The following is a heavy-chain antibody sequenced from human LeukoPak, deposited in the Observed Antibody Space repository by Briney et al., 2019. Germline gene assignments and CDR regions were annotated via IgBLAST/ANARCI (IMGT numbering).Heavy chain of an antibody. CDR1: GYIFTGYY. Sequence: ASVKVSCKASGYIFTGYYMHWVRQAPGQGLEWMGWINANSGGTKYAQKFQGRVTMTRDTSISTAYMELSSLRSDDTAVYYCARGLQENLAWLKAFSAFDIWGQGTMVTVSS. CDR3: ARGLQENLAWLKAFSAFDI. V-gene: IGHV1-2*02. J-gene: IGHJ3*02. D-gene: IGHD5-24*01. CDR2: INANSGGT.